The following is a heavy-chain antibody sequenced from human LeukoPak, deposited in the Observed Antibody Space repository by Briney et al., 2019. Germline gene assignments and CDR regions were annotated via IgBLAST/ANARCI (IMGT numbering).Heavy chain of an antibody. V-gene: IGHV3-53*01. D-gene: IGHD1-14*01. CDR2: SYSDSNT. CDR3: VRKNRDFNAAFDI. J-gene: IGHJ3*02. Sequence: PGGSLRLSCAASGFTVSNNYMSWVLQAPGKGLEWVSISYSDSNTNYADSVKGRFTISRDTSQNTLSLQMNSLRAEDTAVYYCVRKNRDFNAAFDIWGQGTVVTVSS. CDR1: GFTVSNNY.